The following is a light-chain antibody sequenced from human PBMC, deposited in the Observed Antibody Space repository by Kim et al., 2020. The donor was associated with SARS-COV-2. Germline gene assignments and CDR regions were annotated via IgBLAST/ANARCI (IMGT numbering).Light chain of an antibody. CDR2: WAS. V-gene: IGKV4-1*01. J-gene: IGKJ2*03. CDR3: RQYARSPRS. CDR1: QSVLYSSNNKNH. Sequence: DIVMTQSPDSLAVSLGERATINCKSSQSVLYSSNNKNHLAWYQQKPGQPPKLLIYWASTRESGVPDRFSGSGSGTDFTLTISRLEPEDFAVYYCRQYARSPRSFGQGTKVDIK.